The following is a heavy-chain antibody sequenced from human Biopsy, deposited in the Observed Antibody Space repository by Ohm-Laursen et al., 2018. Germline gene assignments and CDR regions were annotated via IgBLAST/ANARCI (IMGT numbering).Heavy chain of an antibody. CDR2: VFDRGTT. D-gene: IGHD3-10*01. CDR3: AHGSGSYYKWDV. J-gene: IGHJ6*02. CDR1: GDSITRSY. Sequence: SQTLSLTCTLSGDSITRSYWSWIRQSPGKGLEWIGHVFDRGTTNYNPSVRSRVTMSEDTSKKQFSLKMTSVTAADTAIYYCAHGSGSYYKWDVWGHGTPVAVSS. V-gene: IGHV4-59*08.